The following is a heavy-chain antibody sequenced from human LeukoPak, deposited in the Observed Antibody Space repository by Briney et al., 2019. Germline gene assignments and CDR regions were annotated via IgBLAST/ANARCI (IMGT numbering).Heavy chain of an antibody. CDR2: ISAYNGNT. CDR3: ARDDIVVVPAALSGRFDY. CDR1: GYTFTSYG. D-gene: IGHD2-2*01. J-gene: IGHJ4*02. Sequence: ASVKVSCKASGYTFTSYGISWVRQAPGQGLEWMGWISAYNGNTNYAQKLQGRVTMTTDTSTSTAYMELRSLRSDDTAVYYCARDDIVVVPAALSGRFDYWGQGTLVTVSS. V-gene: IGHV1-18*01.